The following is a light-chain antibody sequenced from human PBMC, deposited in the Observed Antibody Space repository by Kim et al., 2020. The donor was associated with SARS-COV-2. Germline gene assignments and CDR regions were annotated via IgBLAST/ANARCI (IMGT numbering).Light chain of an antibody. V-gene: IGLV2-11*01. Sequence: QSVVTQPRSVSGSPGQSVTISCTGTSSDVGGYNYVSWYQQHPGKAPKFVIYDVNKRPSGVPDRFSGSKSGNTASLTISGLQAEDEADYHCCSFAGTSWVFGGGTQLTVL. J-gene: IGLJ3*02. CDR1: SSDVGGYNY. CDR2: DVN. CDR3: CSFAGTSWV.